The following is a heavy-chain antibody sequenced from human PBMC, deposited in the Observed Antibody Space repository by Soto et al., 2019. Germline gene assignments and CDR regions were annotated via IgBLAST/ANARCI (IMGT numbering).Heavy chain of an antibody. Sequence: EAQLLQSGGGLVQPGGSLRLSCAASGSTVRTYAMTWVRQAPGKGLEWVSTISANGAATYYADSVRGRFTISRDNSKDTLYLQMDGLRADDTAVYYCASWHLQEHAYDVWGQGTTVTVSS. CDR3: ASWHLQEHAYDV. V-gene: IGHV3-23*01. CDR2: ISANGAAT. J-gene: IGHJ3*01. D-gene: IGHD4-4*01. CDR1: GSTVRTYA.